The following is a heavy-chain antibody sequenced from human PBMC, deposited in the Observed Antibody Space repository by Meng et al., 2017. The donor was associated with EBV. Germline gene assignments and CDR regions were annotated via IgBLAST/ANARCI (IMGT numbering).Heavy chain of an antibody. CDR1: GGTFSSYA. CDR3: ARAEIAAAGRLDY. D-gene: IGHD6-13*01. V-gene: IGHV1-69*06. Sequence: QVRVVQVGAEVKKPGSPGKFSCKASGGTFSSYAISWVRQAPGQGLEWMGGIIPIFGTANYAQKFQGRVTITADKSTSTAYMELSSLRSEDTAVYYCARAEIAAAGRLDYWGQGTLVTVSS. CDR2: IIPIFGTA. J-gene: IGHJ4*02.